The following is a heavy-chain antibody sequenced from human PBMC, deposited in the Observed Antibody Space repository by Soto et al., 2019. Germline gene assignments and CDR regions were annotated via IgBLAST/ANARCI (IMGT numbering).Heavy chain of an antibody. CDR2: ISVSDAFI. D-gene: IGHD1-20*01. CDR1: GFNVGAFA. Sequence: AGGSLRLSCAASGFNVGAFAVNWFRQAPGKGLEWVSGISVSDAFIYYADSVRGRFSISRDASENILYLQMNSLRVDDTALYYCTRETVAGITGLDYWGPGTLVTVSS. CDR3: TRETVAGITGLDY. J-gene: IGHJ4*02. V-gene: IGHV3-23*01.